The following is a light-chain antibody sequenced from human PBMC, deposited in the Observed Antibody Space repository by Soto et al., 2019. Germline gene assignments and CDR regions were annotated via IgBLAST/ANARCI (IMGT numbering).Light chain of an antibody. CDR1: QSVSNN. V-gene: IGKV3-15*01. CDR3: QQHNDWPLT. CDR2: GAT. Sequence: EIVMTQSPATLSVSPGERVTLSCRASQSVSNNLAWYQQKPGQAPRLLIYGATATATGIPARFSGSGSGTEFTLTISSLQSEDFAVYYCQQHNDWPLTFGEGTKVEIK. J-gene: IGKJ4*01.